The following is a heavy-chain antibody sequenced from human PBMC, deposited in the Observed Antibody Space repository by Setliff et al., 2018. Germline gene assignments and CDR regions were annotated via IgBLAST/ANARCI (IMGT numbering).Heavy chain of an antibody. CDR1: GFNFDVFA. D-gene: IGHD1-20*01. Sequence: PGGSLRLSCAASGFNFDVFAMHWVRLPPGQGLQWVSLISRDGVTTYYADSVRGRFTISRDSGTNSLSLQMNRLRAEDTAIYYCVRARDAFNWNSYYFASWGQGTLVTVSS. V-gene: IGHV3-43D*03. J-gene: IGHJ4*02. CDR3: VRARDAFNWNSYYFAS. CDR2: ISRDGVTT.